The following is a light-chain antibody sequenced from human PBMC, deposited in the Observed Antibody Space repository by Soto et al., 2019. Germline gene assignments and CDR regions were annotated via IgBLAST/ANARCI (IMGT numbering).Light chain of an antibody. CDR1: SSNIGAGYD. Sequence: QSVLTQPPSVSGAPGQRVTISCTGSSSNIGAGYDVHWYQQLPETAPKLLIYGNTNRPSGVPDRFSDSKSGTSASLAITGLQAEDEADYYCQSYDSSLSGYVFGTGTKLTVL. J-gene: IGLJ1*01. CDR2: GNT. CDR3: QSYDSSLSGYV. V-gene: IGLV1-40*01.